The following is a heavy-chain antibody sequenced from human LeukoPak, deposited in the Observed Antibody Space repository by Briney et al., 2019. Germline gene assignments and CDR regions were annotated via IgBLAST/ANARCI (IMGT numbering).Heavy chain of an antibody. V-gene: IGHV3-30*18. CDR2: ISYDGSNK. CDR1: GFTFSSYG. Sequence: GGSLRLSCAASGFTFSSYGMHRVRQAPGKGLEWVAVISYDGSNKYYADSVKGRFTISRDNSKNTLYLQMNSLRAEDTAVYYCAKDLRMDVWGKGTTVTVSS. J-gene: IGHJ6*04. CDR3: AKDLRMDV.